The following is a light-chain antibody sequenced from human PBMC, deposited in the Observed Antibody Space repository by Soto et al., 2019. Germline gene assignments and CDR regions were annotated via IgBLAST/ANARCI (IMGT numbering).Light chain of an antibody. Sequence: QAAPRHPPSASWTPGQRVTISCSGSNSNVGSNTVHWYQHLPGTAPKLLIYGNNQRPSGVPDRFSGSTSGTSASLAISGLRSEDESDYYCATWDDSLNGYVFGTGTKVTVL. CDR3: ATWDDSLNGYV. CDR1: NSNVGSNT. J-gene: IGLJ1*01. CDR2: GNN. V-gene: IGLV1-44*01.